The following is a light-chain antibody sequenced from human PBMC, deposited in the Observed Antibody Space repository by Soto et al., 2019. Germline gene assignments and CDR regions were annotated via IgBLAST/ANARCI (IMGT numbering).Light chain of an antibody. CDR2: LNSDGSH. Sequence: QLVLTQSPSASASLGASVKLTCTLSSGHSNYAIAWHQQQPEKGPRYFMNLNSDGSHSKGDGLPDRFSGSSSGAERYLTISRLQAEAEADYYCQTWGTGIRVFGGGTKLTVL. V-gene: IGLV4-69*01. CDR1: SGHSNYA. J-gene: IGLJ3*02. CDR3: QTWGTGIRV.